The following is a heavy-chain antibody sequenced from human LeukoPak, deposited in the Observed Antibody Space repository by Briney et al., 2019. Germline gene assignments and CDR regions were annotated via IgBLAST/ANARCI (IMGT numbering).Heavy chain of an antibody. J-gene: IGHJ6*02. CDR1: GFTFSSYA. V-gene: IGHV3-53*04. Sequence: GGSLRLSCAASGFTFSSYAMSWVRQAPGKGLEWVSVIYSGGSTYYADSVKGRFTISRHNSKNTLYLQMNSLRTEDTAVYYCAREGNYYYGMDVWGQGTTVTVSS. CDR3: AREGNYYYGMDV. CDR2: IYSGGST. D-gene: IGHD3-10*01.